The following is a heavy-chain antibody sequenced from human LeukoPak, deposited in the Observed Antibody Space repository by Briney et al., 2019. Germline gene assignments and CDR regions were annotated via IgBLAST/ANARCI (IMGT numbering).Heavy chain of an antibody. V-gene: IGHV3-21*01. J-gene: IGHJ4*02. CDR1: GFTFSSYS. D-gene: IGHD6-19*01. CDR2: ISSSSRYI. Sequence: GGSLRLSCAASGFTFSSYSIYWVRQAPGKGLEWVSSISSSSRYINYADSVKGRFTISRDNAKNSLFLQMNSLRAEDTAVYYCARDNAVTLDYWGQGTLVTVSS. CDR3: ARDNAVTLDY.